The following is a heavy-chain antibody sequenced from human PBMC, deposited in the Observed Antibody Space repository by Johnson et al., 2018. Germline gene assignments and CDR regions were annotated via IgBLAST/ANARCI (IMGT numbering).Heavy chain of an antibody. CDR3: ATLAGGATGGGHDY. D-gene: IGHD1-26*01. CDR1: GYTFTSYA. V-gene: IGHV1-3*01. Sequence: QVQLVQSGAEVKKXGASVKVSCKASGYTFTSYAMHWVRQAPGQRLEWMGWINVGNGNTKYSDKLQGRVSITRDTPANTSYMELSSLRSGDTAVYYCATLAGGATGGGHDYWGQGTLVTVSS. J-gene: IGHJ4*02. CDR2: INVGNGNT.